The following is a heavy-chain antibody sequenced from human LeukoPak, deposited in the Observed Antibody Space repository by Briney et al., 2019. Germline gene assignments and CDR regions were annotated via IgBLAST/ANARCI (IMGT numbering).Heavy chain of an antibody. CDR3: ARDTTVTDFDY. V-gene: IGHV1-18*01. CDR2: ISAYNGNT. Sequence: GASVTVSCTASGYTFTSYGISWVRQAPGQGLEWMGWISAYNGNTNYAQKLQGRVTMTTDTSTSTAYMELRSLRSDDTAVYYCARDTTVTDFDYWGQGTLVTVSS. D-gene: IGHD4-17*01. J-gene: IGHJ4*02. CDR1: GYTFTSYG.